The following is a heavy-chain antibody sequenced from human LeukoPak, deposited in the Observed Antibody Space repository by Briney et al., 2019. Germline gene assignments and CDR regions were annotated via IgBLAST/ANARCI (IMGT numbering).Heavy chain of an antibody. CDR1: GEPFSGYY. D-gene: IGHD5/OR15-5a*01. CDR2: INRHGNT. CDR3: ARGASSVNRVHAFDI. J-gene: IGHJ3*02. V-gene: IGHV4-34*01. Sequence: PSETLSLTCAVSGEPFSGYYWGWIRQPPGKGLELIGEINRHGNTDYNPSLKSRVSMSIDTSKNQFSLKLSSVTAADTAVYYCARGASSVNRVHAFDIWGQGTMVTVSS.